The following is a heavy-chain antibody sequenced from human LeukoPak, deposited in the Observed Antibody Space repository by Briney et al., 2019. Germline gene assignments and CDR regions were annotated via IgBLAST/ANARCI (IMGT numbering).Heavy chain of an antibody. CDR2: TYSGGRT. Sequence: GWSLRLSCEASGLTVSSNYMSWVRQAPGKRLEWVSVTYSGGRTYYADSVKGRFTISGDNSKNTLYLQMNSLKVEDTAVYYCAREAPKVVAGTHYFDYWGQGILVTVSS. D-gene: IGHD6-19*01. CDR1: GLTVSSNY. V-gene: IGHV3-66*01. CDR3: AREAPKVVAGTHYFDY. J-gene: IGHJ4*02.